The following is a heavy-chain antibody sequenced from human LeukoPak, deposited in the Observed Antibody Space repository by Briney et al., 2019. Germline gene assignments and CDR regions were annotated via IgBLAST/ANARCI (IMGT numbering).Heavy chain of an antibody. J-gene: IGHJ4*02. CDR3: AKGYYYDSSGPPGPTFDY. CDR1: GFTFSSYA. V-gene: IGHV3-23*01. CDR2: ISGRGGST. Sequence: GGSLRLSCAASGFTFSSYAMSWVRQAPGKGLEWVSGISGRGGSTYYVDPVKGRFTISRDNSKNTLSLQMNSLRAEDTAVYFCAKGYYYDSSGPPGPTFDYWGQGTLVTVSS. D-gene: IGHD3-22*01.